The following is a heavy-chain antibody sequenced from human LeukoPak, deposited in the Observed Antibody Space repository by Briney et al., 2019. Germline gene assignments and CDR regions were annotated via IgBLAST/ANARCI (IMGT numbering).Heavy chain of an antibody. V-gene: IGHV3-30*06. J-gene: IGHJ4*02. CDR1: GFTFSSYG. CDR2: ISYDGTDK. D-gene: IGHD2-2*01. CDR3: ARAGYCTTTTCYYRGIDF. Sequence: PGGSLRLSCAASGFTFSSYGMHWVRQAPGKGLEWVAVISYDGTDKYYADSVKGRFTISRDTSNNTLYLQMNSLRAEDTAVYYCARAGYCTTTTCYYRGIDFWGQGTLVTVSS.